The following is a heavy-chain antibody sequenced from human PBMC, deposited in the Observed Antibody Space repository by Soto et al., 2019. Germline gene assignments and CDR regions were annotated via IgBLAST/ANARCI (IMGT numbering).Heavy chain of an antibody. V-gene: IGHV3-21*01. CDR3: ARDFSTAMALAFHY. Sequence: GGSLILSCAASGFTFSSYSMNWVRQAPGKGLEWVSSISSSSSYIHYADSVKGRFTISRDNAKNSLYLQMNSLRAEDTAVYYCARDFSTAMALAFHYWGQGTLVTVS. CDR1: GFTFSSYS. J-gene: IGHJ4*02. D-gene: IGHD5-18*01. CDR2: ISSSSSYI.